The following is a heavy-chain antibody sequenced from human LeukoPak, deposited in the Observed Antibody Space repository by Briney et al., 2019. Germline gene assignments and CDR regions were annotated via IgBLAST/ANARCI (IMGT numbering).Heavy chain of an antibody. CDR1: GFTFSSYW. D-gene: IGHD1-26*01. CDR3: ARDLTGAVFDF. CDR2: IKQDGSEN. Sequence: GGSLRLSCVASGFTFSSYWMSWVRQAPGKGLEWVANIKQDGSENYYVDSVKGRFTISRDNAKNSLYLQMNSLRAEDTAVYYCARDLTGAVFDFWGQGTLVTVSS. V-gene: IGHV3-7*05. J-gene: IGHJ4*02.